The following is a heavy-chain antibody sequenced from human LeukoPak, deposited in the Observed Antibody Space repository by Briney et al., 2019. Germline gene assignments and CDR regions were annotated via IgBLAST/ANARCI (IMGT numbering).Heavy chain of an antibody. CDR1: GGSISSYY. Sequence: SQTLSLTCTVSGGSISSYYWSWIRQPPGKGLGWIGYIYDSGSTNYNPSLKSRVTISVYTSKNQFSLKLSSVTAADTAVYYCARVAEIEMATILGAFDIWGQGTMVTVSS. V-gene: IGHV4-59*01. J-gene: IGHJ3*02. CDR3: ARVAEIEMATILGAFDI. D-gene: IGHD5-24*01. CDR2: IYDSGST.